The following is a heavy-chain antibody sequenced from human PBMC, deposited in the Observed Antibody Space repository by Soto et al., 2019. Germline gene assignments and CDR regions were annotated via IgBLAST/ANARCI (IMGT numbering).Heavy chain of an antibody. CDR3: ARQKGSSNWLNWFDP. CDR1: GFSFSSYW. V-gene: IGHV3-74*01. CDR2: INSDGSST. D-gene: IGHD6-13*01. J-gene: IGHJ5*02. Sequence: EVQLVESGGGLVQPGGSLRLSCAASGFSFSSYWMHWVRQAPGKGLVWVSRINSDGSSTTYADSVKGRFTNSRDNAKNTRDLQMNSLRAEDTAVYYCARQKGSSNWLNWFDPWGQGTLVTVSS.